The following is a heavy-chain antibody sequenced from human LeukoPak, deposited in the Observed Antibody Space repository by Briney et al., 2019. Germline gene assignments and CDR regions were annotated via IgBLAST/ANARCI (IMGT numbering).Heavy chain of an antibody. CDR2: ISDSGGRT. CDR3: AKRGVVIRVILVGFHKEAYYFDS. D-gene: IGHD3-22*01. V-gene: IGHV3-23*01. Sequence: GGSLRLSCAVSGITLSNYGMSWVRQAPGKGREWVAGISDSGGRTNYADSVKGRFTISRDNPKNTLYLQMNSLRAEDTAVYFCAKRGVVIRVILVGFHKEAYYFDSWGQGALVTVSS. CDR1: GITLSNYG. J-gene: IGHJ4*02.